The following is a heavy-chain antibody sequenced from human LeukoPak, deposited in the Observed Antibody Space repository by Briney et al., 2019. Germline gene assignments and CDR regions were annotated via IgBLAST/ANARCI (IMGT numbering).Heavy chain of an antibody. CDR1: GGSISSYY. CDR2: INHSGST. J-gene: IGHJ3*02. V-gene: IGHV4-34*01. CDR3: ARGLGIVVVPADDAFDI. D-gene: IGHD2-2*01. Sequence: SETLSLTCTVSGGSISSYYWSWIRQPPGKGLEWIGEINHSGSTNYNPSLKSRVTISVDTSKNQFSLKLSSVTAADTAVYYCARGLGIVVVPADDAFDIWGQGTMVTVSS.